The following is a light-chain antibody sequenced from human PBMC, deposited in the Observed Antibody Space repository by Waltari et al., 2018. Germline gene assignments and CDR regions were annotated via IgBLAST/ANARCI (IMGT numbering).Light chain of an antibody. J-gene: IGKJ1*01. V-gene: IGKV2-28*01. CDR3: MQARQTPWT. CDR2: FVS. CDR1: QSLLHGSGNTF. Sequence: DIVMTQSPLSLSVTPGEPASISCRSSQSLLHGSGNTFLDWYFQKPGQSPQLLIYFVSNRASGVPDRFSGSGSGTDFTLKISRVEAEDVGVYFCMQARQTPWTFGQGTKVEIK.